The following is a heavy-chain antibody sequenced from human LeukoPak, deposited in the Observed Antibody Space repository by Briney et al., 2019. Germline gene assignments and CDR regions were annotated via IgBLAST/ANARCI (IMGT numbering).Heavy chain of an antibody. Sequence: SVKVSCKASGGTFSSYAISWVRQAPGQGLEWMGGIIPIFGTANYAQKFQGRVTITADESTSTAYMELSSLRSEDTAVYYCARGDLGYYDSSGYYHFDYWGQGTLVTVSS. CDR1: GGTFSSYA. J-gene: IGHJ4*02. V-gene: IGHV1-69*13. D-gene: IGHD3-22*01. CDR2: IIPIFGTA. CDR3: ARGDLGYYDSSGYYHFDY.